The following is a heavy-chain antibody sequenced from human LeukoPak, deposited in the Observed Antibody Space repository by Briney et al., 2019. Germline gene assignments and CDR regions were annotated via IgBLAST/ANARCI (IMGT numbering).Heavy chain of an antibody. D-gene: IGHD3-10*01. V-gene: IGHV4-4*07. J-gene: IGHJ4*02. CDR3: AREAVDYGSGSHDY. Sequence: PSETLSLTCTVSGAPIGSFYWRWLRQPAGKGLEWLGRAHSSGSTNYIPSIRSRVTMLVDTSKNQLSLKLNTVTAADTAMYYCAREAVDYGSGSHDYWGQGILVTVSS. CDR1: GAPIGSFY. CDR2: AHSSGST.